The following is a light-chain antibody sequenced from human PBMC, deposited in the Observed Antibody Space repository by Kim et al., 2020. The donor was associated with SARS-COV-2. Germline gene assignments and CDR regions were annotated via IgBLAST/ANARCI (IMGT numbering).Light chain of an antibody. V-gene: IGLV1-44*01. CDR1: SSNIGTNT. CDR2: SNN. J-gene: IGLJ2*01. Sequence: RVTISCSGSSSNIGTNTVNWYQQLPGTAPKLLIYSNNRRPSGVPDRFSGSKSGTSASLAISGLQSEDEADYYCAAWDDSLNDKVVFGGGTKVTVL. CDR3: AAWDDSLNDKVV.